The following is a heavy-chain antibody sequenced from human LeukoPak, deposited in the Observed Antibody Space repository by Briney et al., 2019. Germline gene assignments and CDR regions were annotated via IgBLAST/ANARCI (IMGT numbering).Heavy chain of an antibody. CDR1: GASISSFY. D-gene: IGHD3-22*01. CDR2: VYTSGSS. J-gene: IGHJ4*02. V-gene: IGHV4-4*09. CDR3: ARGVAYYYDSSGYEIFDY. Sequence: SETLSLTCTVSGASISSFYWSWIRQPPGKGLEWIGYVYTSGSSNYSPSLLSRVTISVDTSKNQFSLKLSSVTAADTAVYYCARGVAYYYDSSGYEIFDYWGQGTLVTVSS.